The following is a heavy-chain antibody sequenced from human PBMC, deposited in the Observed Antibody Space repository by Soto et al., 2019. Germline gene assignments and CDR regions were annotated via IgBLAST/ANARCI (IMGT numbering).Heavy chain of an antibody. V-gene: IGHV1-18*01. CDR2: ISAYNGNT. Sequence: GASVKVSCKASGSTFTSYCISWVRQAPGQGLEWMGWISAYNGNTNYAQKLQGRVTMTTDTSTSTAYMELRSLRSDDTAVYYCAREWTSSGYDYYWFDPWGQGTLVTVSS. D-gene: IGHD5-12*01. CDR3: AREWTSSGYDYYWFDP. J-gene: IGHJ5*02. CDR1: GSTFTSYC.